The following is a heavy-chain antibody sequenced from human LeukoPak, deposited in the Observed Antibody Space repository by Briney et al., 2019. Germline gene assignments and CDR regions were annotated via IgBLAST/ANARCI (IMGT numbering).Heavy chain of an antibody. CDR3: AADLSNPRMGASYLDS. CDR1: GFTSTNFA. J-gene: IGHJ4*02. D-gene: IGHD3-16*01. V-gene: IGHV1-58*01. CDR2: IIVGSGAT. Sequence: SVKVPCKASGFTSTNFAVQWVRQARGQRLEWIGWIIVGSGATKCAQDFQERVTITRDLSTSTLYMELRSLTSEDTAVYYCAADLSNPRMGASYLDSWGQGTLVTVSS.